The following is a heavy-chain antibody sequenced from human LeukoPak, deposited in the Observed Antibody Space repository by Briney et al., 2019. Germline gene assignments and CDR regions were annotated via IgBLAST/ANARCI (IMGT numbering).Heavy chain of an antibody. V-gene: IGHV1-18*01. Sequence: ASVKVSCKTSGYTFTTYGITWVRQAPGQGLEWMGWISPYNGNRDYAQKFQGRVTMTTDTSTTTAYMELRSLRSDDTAVYYCARDGSGSYYSVYWGQGTLVTVSS. CDR2: ISPYNGNR. CDR3: ARDGSGSYYSVY. J-gene: IGHJ4*02. D-gene: IGHD3-10*01. CDR1: GYTFTTYG.